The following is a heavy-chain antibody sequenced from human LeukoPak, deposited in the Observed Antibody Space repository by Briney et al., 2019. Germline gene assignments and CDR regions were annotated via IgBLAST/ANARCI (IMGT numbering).Heavy chain of an antibody. CDR3: ARRAGDYSHPYDY. CDR1: GLTVSSNC. CDR2: IYSGGNT. Sequence: GGSLRLSCAASGLTVSSNCMSWVRQPPGKGLEWVSFIYSGGNTYYADSVKGRFTISRDNSKNTVHLQMYSLRAEDTAMYYCARRAGDYSHPYDYWGQGTLVTVSS. V-gene: IGHV3-53*01. D-gene: IGHD3-22*01. J-gene: IGHJ4*02.